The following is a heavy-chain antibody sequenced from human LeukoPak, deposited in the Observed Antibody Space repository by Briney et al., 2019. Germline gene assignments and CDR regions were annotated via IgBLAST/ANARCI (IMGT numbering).Heavy chain of an antibody. CDR1: GGTFSSYA. V-gene: IGHV1-69*06. J-gene: IGHJ6*03. CDR2: IIPIFGTA. CDR3: ARGIVVVPAASNYYYYMDV. D-gene: IGHD2-2*01. Sequence: SVKVSCKASGGTFSSYAISWVRQAPGQGLEWMGGIIPIFGTANYAQKFQGRVTITADKSTSTAYMELSSLRSEDTAVYYCARGIVVVPAASNYYYYMDVWGKGTTVTVSS.